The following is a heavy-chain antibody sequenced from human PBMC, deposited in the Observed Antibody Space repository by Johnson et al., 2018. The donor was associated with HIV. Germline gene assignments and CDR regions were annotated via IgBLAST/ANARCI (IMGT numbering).Heavy chain of an antibody. CDR2: INWNGGST. CDR3: ARDKVDDAFDI. CDR1: GFTFSSYW. V-gene: IGHV3-20*04. D-gene: IGHD1-26*01. Sequence: VQLVESGGGVVQPGGSLRLSCAASGFTFSSYWMHWVRQAPGKGLEWVSGINWNGGSTGYADSVKGRFTISRDNAKNSLYLQMNSLRAEDTALYYCARDKVDDAFDIWGQGTMVTVSS. J-gene: IGHJ3*02.